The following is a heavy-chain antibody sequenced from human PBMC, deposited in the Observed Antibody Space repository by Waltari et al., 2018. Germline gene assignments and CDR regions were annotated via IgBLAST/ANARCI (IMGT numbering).Heavy chain of an antibody. Sequence: EVQLLESGGGLVQPGGSLRLSCAASGFTFSSYAMSWVRPAPGTGLEWVSAISGSGGSTYYADSVKGRFTISRDNSKNTLYLQMNSLRAEDTAVYYCAKVKDSSSWYLAEYFQHWGQGTLVTVSS. CDR1: GFTFSSYA. CDR3: AKVKDSSSWYLAEYFQH. CDR2: ISGSGGST. J-gene: IGHJ1*01. D-gene: IGHD6-13*01. V-gene: IGHV3-23*01.